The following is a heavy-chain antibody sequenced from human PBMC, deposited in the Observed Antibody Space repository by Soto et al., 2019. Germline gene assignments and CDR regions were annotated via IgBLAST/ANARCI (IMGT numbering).Heavy chain of an antibody. V-gene: IGHV1-18*01. CDR3: ARLMVDCSSTSCYAVPYYYGMDV. CDR1: GYTFTSYG. D-gene: IGHD2-2*01. J-gene: IGHJ6*02. CDR2: ISAYNGNT. Sequence: ASVKVSCKASGYTFTSYGISWGRQAPGQGLEGMGWISAYNGNTNYAQKLQGRVTMTTDTSTSTAYMELRSLRSDDTAVYYCARLMVDCSSTSCYAVPYYYGMDVWGQGTTVTVSS.